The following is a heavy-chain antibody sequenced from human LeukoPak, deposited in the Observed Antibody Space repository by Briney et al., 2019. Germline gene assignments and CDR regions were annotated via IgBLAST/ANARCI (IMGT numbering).Heavy chain of an antibody. CDR3: ARAPPIIVVVPAAIVEGEDYYGMDV. CDR1: GGSFSGYY. Sequence: PSETLSLTCAVYGGSFSGYYWSWIRQPPGKGLEWIGEINHSGSTNYNPSIKSRVTISVDTSKNQFSLKLSSVTAADTAVYYCARAPPIIVVVPAAIVEGEDYYGMDVWGQGTTVTVSS. V-gene: IGHV4-34*01. CDR2: INHSGST. J-gene: IGHJ6*02. D-gene: IGHD2-2*02.